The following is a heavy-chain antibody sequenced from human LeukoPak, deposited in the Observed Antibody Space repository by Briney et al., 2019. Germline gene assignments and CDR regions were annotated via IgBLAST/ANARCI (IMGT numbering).Heavy chain of an antibody. CDR3: ARATYYYDSSGYYPKDYFDY. D-gene: IGHD3-22*01. V-gene: IGHV4-31*03. J-gene: IGHJ4*02. Sequence: SETLSLTCTVSGDSISSGGYYWSWIRQHPGKGLEWLGYIYYSGSTYYNPSLKSRVTISVDTSKNQFSLKLSSVTAADTAVYYCARATYYYDSSGYYPKDYFDYWGQGTLVTVSS. CDR1: GDSISSGGYY. CDR2: IYYSGST.